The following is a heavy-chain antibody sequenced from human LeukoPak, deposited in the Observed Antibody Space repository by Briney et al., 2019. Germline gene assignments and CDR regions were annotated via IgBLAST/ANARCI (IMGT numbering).Heavy chain of an antibody. J-gene: IGHJ3*02. Sequence: SETLSLTCTVSGGPISSHYWSWIRQPPGKGLEWIGYIYYSGSTNYNPSLKSRVTISVDTSKNQFSLKLSSVTAADTAVYYCAREPYYYDSSGYLKADAFDIWGQGTMVTVSS. CDR1: GGPISSHY. CDR2: IYYSGST. V-gene: IGHV4-59*11. D-gene: IGHD3-22*01. CDR3: AREPYYYDSSGYLKADAFDI.